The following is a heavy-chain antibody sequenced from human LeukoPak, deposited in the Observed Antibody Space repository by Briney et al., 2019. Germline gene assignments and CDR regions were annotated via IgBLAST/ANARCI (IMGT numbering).Heavy chain of an antibody. J-gene: IGHJ4*02. CDR3: ATSSGGSDHDYFDY. CDR1: GFTISGYY. V-gene: IGHV3-33*08. Sequence: PGGSLRLSCAASGFTISGYYMTWVRQAPGKGLEWVAVIWYDGSKKYYADSVKGRFTISRDNSKNILYLQMSSLSAEDTAVYYCATSSGGSDHDYFDYWGQGTLVTVSS. CDR2: IWYDGSKK. D-gene: IGHD1-26*01.